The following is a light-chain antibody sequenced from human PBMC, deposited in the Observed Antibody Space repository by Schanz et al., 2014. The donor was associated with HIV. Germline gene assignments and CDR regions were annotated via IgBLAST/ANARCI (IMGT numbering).Light chain of an antibody. CDR3: HHYGDSRGT. CDR2: GAS. V-gene: IGKV3-20*01. J-gene: IGKJ4*02. Sequence: EIVLTQSPATLSLSPGDRATLSCRASKSVSSNYFAWYQQKPGQAPRLLIYGASNRAAGIPDRFSGSGSGTDFTLTISRLEPEDFAVYYCHHYGDSRGTFGGGTEVDI. CDR1: KSVSSNY.